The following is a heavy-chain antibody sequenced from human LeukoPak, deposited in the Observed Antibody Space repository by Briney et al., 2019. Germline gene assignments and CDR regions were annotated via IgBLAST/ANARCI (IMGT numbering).Heavy chain of an antibody. J-gene: IGHJ3*02. Sequence: GESLKISCKGSGYSFTSYWIGWVRQMPGKGLEWMGIIYPGDSDTRYSPSFQGQVTISADKSISTAYLQWSSLKASDTAMYYCARSPTYYYDSSGYNDAFDIWGQGTMVAVSS. V-gene: IGHV5-51*01. D-gene: IGHD3-22*01. CDR2: IYPGDSDT. CDR1: GYSFTSYW. CDR3: ARSPTYYYDSSGYNDAFDI.